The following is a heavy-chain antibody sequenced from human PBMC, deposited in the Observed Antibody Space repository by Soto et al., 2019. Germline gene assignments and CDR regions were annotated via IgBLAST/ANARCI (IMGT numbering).Heavy chain of an antibody. V-gene: IGHV3-48*03. CDR3: TKEKSVMYSGYDAFDI. Sequence: GGSLRLSCAASGFTFSSYEMDWVRQAPGKGLEWVAYISSSGTILYGDSVKGRFTISRDNADNSLYLQMNSLTAEDTAVYYCTKEKSVMYSGYDAFDIWGRGTMVTVSS. D-gene: IGHD5-12*01. J-gene: IGHJ3*02. CDR2: ISSSGTI. CDR1: GFTFSSYE.